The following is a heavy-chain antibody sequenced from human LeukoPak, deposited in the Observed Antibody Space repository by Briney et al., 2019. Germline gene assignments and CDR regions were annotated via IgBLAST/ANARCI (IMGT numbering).Heavy chain of an antibody. CDR1: GVSTNTYYY. V-gene: IGHV4-59*08. J-gene: IGHJ4*02. D-gene: IGHD1-26*01. CDR2: VDYSGRT. CDR3: ATNIPTPTTSPPLGY. Sequence: PSGTLSLTCTVSGVSTNTYYYWSWIRQPPGKGLEWIGYVDYSGRTKYSPSLKSRVTISVDTSKYQFSLELSSVTAADTAVYYCATNIPTPTTSPPLGYWGQGTLVTVSS.